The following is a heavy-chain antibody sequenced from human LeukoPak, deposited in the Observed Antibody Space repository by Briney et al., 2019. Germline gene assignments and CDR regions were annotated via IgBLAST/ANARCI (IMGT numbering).Heavy chain of an antibody. CDR2: IRYDGTNA. D-gene: IGHD3-10*01. CDR3: ASPGGSGSYQLDY. J-gene: IGHJ4*02. Sequence: PGGSLRLSCAASGFTFNSYGMHWVRQAPGKGLEWVAVIRYDGTNAYYADSVRGRFTISRDNSNNTLYLQMNSLRAEDTAVYYCASPGGSGSYQLDYWGQGTLVTVSS. V-gene: IGHV3-33*01. CDR1: GFTFNSYG.